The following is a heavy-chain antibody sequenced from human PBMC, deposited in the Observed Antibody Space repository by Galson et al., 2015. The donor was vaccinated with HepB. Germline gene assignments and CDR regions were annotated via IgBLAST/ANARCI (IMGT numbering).Heavy chain of an antibody. J-gene: IGHJ4*02. CDR1: GFTFSNYG. D-gene: IGHD6-19*01. CDR3: ARERGSGWPLTHLDY. Sequence: SLRLSCAASGFTFSNYGMHWVRQAPGKGLEWVAVIWYDGGNKYYADSVKGRFTISRDNSKNTLYLQMNSLRAEDTAVYYCARERGSGWPLTHLDYWGQGTLVTVSS. V-gene: IGHV3-33*08. CDR2: IWYDGGNK.